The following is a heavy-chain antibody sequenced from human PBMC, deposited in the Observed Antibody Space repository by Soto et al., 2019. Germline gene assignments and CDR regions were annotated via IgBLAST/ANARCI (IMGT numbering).Heavy chain of an antibody. J-gene: IGHJ6*02. Sequence: GGSLRLSCAASGFTFSSHGMHWVRQAPGKGLEWVAVIWYDGRSQYYADSVKGRFTISRDNSKNTLYLQMNSLRAEDTAVYYCARDSHSGKIGMDVWGQGTTVTVSS. V-gene: IGHV3-33*01. CDR2: IWYDGRSQ. CDR1: GFTFSSHG. CDR3: ARDSHSGKIGMDV. D-gene: IGHD3-10*01.